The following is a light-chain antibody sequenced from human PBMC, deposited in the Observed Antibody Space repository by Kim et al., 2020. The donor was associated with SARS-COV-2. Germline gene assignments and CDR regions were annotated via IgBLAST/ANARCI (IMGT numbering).Light chain of an antibody. V-gene: IGLV1-51*01. J-gene: IGLJ2*01. CDR3: GTWDSSLSAVV. Sequence: GTSSCSRSTSNIGKNYVSWYQQLPKTAPKLLIYDNNERPSGIPDRFSGSKSGTSATLGITGLQTGDEADYYCGTWDSSLSAVVFGGGTQLTVL. CDR2: DNN. CDR1: TSNIGKNY.